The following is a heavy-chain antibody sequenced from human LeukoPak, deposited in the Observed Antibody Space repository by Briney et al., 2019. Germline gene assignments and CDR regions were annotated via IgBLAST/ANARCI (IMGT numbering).Heavy chain of an antibody. CDR3: ARAVEATQGGHYYYYYMDV. Sequence: SETLSVTCTVSGGSISTYYWTWIRQPPGKGLEWIGNIYYSGSTNYNPSLKSRVTISLDTSKNQFSLKLTSVTAADTAVYYCARAVEATQGGHYYYYYMDVWGKGATVTVSS. CDR2: IYYSGST. V-gene: IGHV4-59*01. J-gene: IGHJ6*03. D-gene: IGHD1-26*01. CDR1: GGSISTYY.